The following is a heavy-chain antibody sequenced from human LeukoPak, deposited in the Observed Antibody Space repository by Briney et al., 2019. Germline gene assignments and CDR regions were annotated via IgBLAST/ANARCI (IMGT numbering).Heavy chain of an antibody. D-gene: IGHD3-3*01. CDR3: ARASANFWSGYSYYFDY. V-gene: IGHV1-2*04. CDR1: GYTFTGYY. Sequence: ASVKVSCKASGYTFTGYYMHWVRQAPGQGLEWMGWINPNSGGTNYAQKFQGWVTMTRDTSISTAYMELSSLRSEDTAVYYCARASANFWSGYSYYFDYWGQGTLVTVSS. J-gene: IGHJ4*02. CDR2: INPNSGGT.